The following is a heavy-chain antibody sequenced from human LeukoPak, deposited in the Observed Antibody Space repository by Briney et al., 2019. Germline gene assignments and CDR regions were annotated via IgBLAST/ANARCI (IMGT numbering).Heavy chain of an antibody. Sequence: SVKVSCKASGGTFSSYAISWVRQAPGQGFEWMGGIIPIFGTANYAQKFQGRVTITTDESTSTAYMELSSLRSEDTAVYYCARAAPAAINWFDPWGQGTLVTVSS. D-gene: IGHD2-2*01. CDR2: IIPIFGTA. V-gene: IGHV1-69*05. CDR3: ARAAPAAINWFDP. CDR1: GGTFSSYA. J-gene: IGHJ5*02.